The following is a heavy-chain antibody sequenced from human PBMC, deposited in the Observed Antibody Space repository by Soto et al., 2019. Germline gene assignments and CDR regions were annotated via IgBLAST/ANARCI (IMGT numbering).Heavy chain of an antibody. V-gene: IGHV1-8*01. CDR3: ATGPVLRYFDWSHYYGMDV. D-gene: IGHD3-9*01. J-gene: IGHJ6*02. CDR2: MNPNSGNT. Sequence: QVQLVQSGAEVKKPGASVKVSCKASGHTFTSYDINWVRQATGQGLEWMGWMNPNSGNTGYAQKFQGRVTMTRNTSISTAYMELSSLRSEDTAVYYCATGPVLRYFDWSHYYGMDVWGQGTTVTVSS. CDR1: GHTFTSYD.